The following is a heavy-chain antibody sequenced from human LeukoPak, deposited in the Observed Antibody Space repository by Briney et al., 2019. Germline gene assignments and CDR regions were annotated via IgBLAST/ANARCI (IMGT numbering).Heavy chain of an antibody. V-gene: IGHV4-38-2*02. CDR2: FYHGGST. Sequence: SETLSLTCTVSGYSISSGYYWGWIRQSPGKGLEWIGSFYHGGSTYYNPSLKSRVTISVGTSKNQFSLNLRSVTAADTAVYYCTKKDSFVALWGQGTLVTVSS. CDR1: GYSISSGYY. J-gene: IGHJ4*02. CDR3: TKKDSFVAL. D-gene: IGHD2-15*01.